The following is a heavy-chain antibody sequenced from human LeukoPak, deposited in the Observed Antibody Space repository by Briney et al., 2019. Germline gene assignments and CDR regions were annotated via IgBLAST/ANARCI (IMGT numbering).Heavy chain of an antibody. CDR3: AKDRYDRIPKEIDH. CDR1: VFSFSSYA. D-gene: IGHD1-14*01. V-gene: IGHV3-23*01. CDR2: IRGSGGST. Sequence: GGSLRLSCAASVFSFSSYAMNWVRQAPGKGLEWVASIRGSGGSTYYADSVKGRFTISRDNSMNRLFLQMNSLRAEDTAVYYCAKDRYDRIPKEIDHWGQGTLVTVSS. J-gene: IGHJ4*02.